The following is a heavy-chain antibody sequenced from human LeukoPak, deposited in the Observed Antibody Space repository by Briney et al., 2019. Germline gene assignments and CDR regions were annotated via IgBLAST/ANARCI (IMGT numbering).Heavy chain of an antibody. CDR2: IYYSGST. Sequence: PSETLSLTCTVSGGSVSSGSYYWSWIRQPPGKGLEWIGYIYYSGSTNYNPSLKSRVTISVDTSKNQFSLKLSSVTAADTAVYYCARGPYSSSSYYYYYGMDVWGQGTTVTVSS. D-gene: IGHD6-6*01. CDR1: GGSVSSGSYY. J-gene: IGHJ6*02. CDR3: ARGPYSSSSYYYYYGMDV. V-gene: IGHV4-61*01.